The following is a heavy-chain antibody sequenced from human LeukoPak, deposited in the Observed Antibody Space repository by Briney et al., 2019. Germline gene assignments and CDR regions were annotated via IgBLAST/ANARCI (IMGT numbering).Heavy chain of an antibody. Sequence: PGGSLRLSCAASGFTFSSYGMHWVRQAPGKGLEWVAVISYDGSNKYYADSVKGRFTISRDNSKNTLYLQMNSLRAEDTAVYYCAKDQFSGSYSFDYWGQGTLVTVSS. CDR3: AKDQFSGSYSFDY. CDR1: GFTFSSYG. D-gene: IGHD1-26*01. V-gene: IGHV3-30*18. CDR2: ISYDGSNK. J-gene: IGHJ4*02.